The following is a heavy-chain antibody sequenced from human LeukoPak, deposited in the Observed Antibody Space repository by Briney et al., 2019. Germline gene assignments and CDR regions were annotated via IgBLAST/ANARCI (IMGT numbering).Heavy chain of an antibody. J-gene: IGHJ6*02. CDR1: GFTFTSYA. Sequence: PGGSLRLSCAASGFTFTSYAMTWVRQAPGKGLEWVSAISGSGASTYYADSVKGRFTISRDNSKNTLYLQMSSLRAEDTAVYYCANLYGDSSNGMDVWGQGTTVTVSS. CDR3: ANLYGDSSNGMDV. V-gene: IGHV3-23*01. D-gene: IGHD4-17*01. CDR2: ISGSGAST.